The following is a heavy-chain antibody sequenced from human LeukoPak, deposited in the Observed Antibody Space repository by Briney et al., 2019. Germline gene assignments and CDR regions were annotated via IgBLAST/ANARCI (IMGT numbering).Heavy chain of an antibody. CDR3: ATWAGASTTAWSDP. CDR2: IYLRDLNI. CDR1: GYNFNVYG. V-gene: IGHV5-51*01. D-gene: IGHD1-7*01. J-gene: IGHJ5*02. Sequence: GESLKISCKVPGYNFNVYGIGWVRQMPGKGLEWMGIIYLRDLNIRYSPSFQGQVTISADKSINTAYLQWSSLKASDTAMYYCATWAGASTTAWSDPWGQGALVTVSS.